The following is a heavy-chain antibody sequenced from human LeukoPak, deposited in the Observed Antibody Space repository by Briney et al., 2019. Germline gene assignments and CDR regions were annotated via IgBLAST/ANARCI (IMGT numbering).Heavy chain of an antibody. D-gene: IGHD3-10*01. CDR1: GFTFSSSG. J-gene: IGHJ4*02. V-gene: IGHV3-33*08. Sequence: GGSLRLSCAASGFTFSSSGMHWVRQAPGKGLEWVAVIWYDGSNKYYADSVKGRFTISRDNSKNTLYLQMNSLRAEDTAVYYCARESSYAYYYGSGSLDYWGQGTLVTVSS. CDR3: ARESSYAYYYGSGSLDY. CDR2: IWYDGSNK.